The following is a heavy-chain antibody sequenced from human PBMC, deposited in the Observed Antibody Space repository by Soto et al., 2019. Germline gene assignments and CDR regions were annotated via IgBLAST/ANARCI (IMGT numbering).Heavy chain of an antibody. Sequence: ASVKVSCKASGGTFSSYAISWVRQAPGQGLEWMGGIIPIFGTANYAQKFQGRVTITADESTSTAYMELSSLRSEDTAVYYCARVYCSGGSCYGWFDPWGQGTLVTVSS. CDR1: GGTFSSYA. V-gene: IGHV1-69*13. CDR2: IIPIFGTA. CDR3: ARVYCSGGSCYGWFDP. J-gene: IGHJ5*02. D-gene: IGHD2-15*01.